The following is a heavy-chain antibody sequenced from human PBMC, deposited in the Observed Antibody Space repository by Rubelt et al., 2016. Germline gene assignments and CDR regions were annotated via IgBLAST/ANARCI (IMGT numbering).Heavy chain of an antibody. J-gene: IGHJ3*02. CDR3: AKGQWLGADAFDI. CDR2: ISGSGGST. V-gene: IGHV3-23*04. Sequence: EVQLVDSGGGLVQPGGSLRLSCAASGFTFSSYSMNWVRQAPGKGLEWVSAISGSGGSTYYADSVKGRFTIARDNSKNTLYLQMNSLRAEDTAVYYCAKGQWLGADAFDIWGQGTMVTVSS. CDR1: GFTFSSYS. D-gene: IGHD6-19*01.